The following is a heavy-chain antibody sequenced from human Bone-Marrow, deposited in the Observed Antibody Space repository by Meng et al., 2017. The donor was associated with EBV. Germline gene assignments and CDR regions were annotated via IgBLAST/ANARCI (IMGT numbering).Heavy chain of an antibody. J-gene: IGHJ4*02. CDR1: GGTFTSDA. D-gene: IGHD3-10*01. V-gene: IGHV1-69*01. CDR2: LIPMSGAP. CDR3: ASESGRGYTPDY. Sequence: QVQWVQPGAEVKKPGSSVPFPCKTSGGTFTSDAISWVRQAPGQGLEWMGGLIPMSGAPNYAQKFQGRITITADESTSTHYMDLSSLRSEDTAVYYCASESGRGYTPDYWGQGTLVTVSS.